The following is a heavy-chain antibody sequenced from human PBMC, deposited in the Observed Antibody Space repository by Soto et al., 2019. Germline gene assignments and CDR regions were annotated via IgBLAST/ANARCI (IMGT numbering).Heavy chain of an antibody. D-gene: IGHD3-22*01. J-gene: IGHJ4*02. CDR2: IYSGGGT. CDR3: ARDIIKFGYDSSGYYPRGIDY. Sequence: GGSLRLSCAASGFTVTSGSMSWVRQAPGRGLEWVSVIYSGGGTYYAGSVRGRFTISRDNSKNTLCLQMNSLRAEDTAVYYCARDIIKFGYDSSGYYPRGIDYWGQGTLVTVSS. V-gene: IGHV3-53*01. CDR1: GFTVTSGS.